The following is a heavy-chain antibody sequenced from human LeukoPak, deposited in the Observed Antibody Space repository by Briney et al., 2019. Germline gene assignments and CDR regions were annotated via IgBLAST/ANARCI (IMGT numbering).Heavy chain of an antibody. CDR3: ARNGGNSDFDY. D-gene: IGHD4-23*01. CDR2: IYHSGAT. Sequence: SETLSLTCAVSGGSISSSSSNCWTWVLQPPGKGLEWIGEIYHSGATNYNPSLKSRVTMLLDKSKNQFSLNLNSVTAADTAVYYCARNGGNSDFDYWGQGTLVTVSS. V-gene: IGHV4-4*02. CDR1: GGSISSSSSNC. J-gene: IGHJ4*02.